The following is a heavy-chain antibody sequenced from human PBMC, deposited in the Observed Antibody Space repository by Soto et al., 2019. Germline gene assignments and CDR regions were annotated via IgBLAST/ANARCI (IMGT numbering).Heavy chain of an antibody. D-gene: IGHD3-9*01. V-gene: IGHV3-15*01. CDR3: TTKLYFYFRGGDGIRDCSTVTAFLLNRSSDL. J-gene: IGHJ2*01. CDR2: IKSKTYGGTT. Sequence: KGLEWVGRIKSKTYGGTTDYAAAVKGRFTISRDDSKNTLYLQMNSLKTEDTAVYYCTTKLYFYFRGGDGIRDCSTVTAFLLNRSSDL.